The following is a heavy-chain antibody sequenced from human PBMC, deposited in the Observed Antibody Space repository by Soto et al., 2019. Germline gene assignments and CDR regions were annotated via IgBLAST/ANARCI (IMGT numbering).Heavy chain of an antibody. CDR3: AREVMHYDNSDYNY. J-gene: IGHJ4*02. D-gene: IGHD3-22*01. CDR1: GYTSTDYY. Sequence: QVQLVQSGAEVKKPGASVKVSCKASGYTSTDYYIHWVRQAPGQRLEWMAWINPSSGGTIYSQKFQGWVSMTRDASISAAYMELRRLRSDDTAIYYCAREVMHYDNSDYNYWGQGTLVTVSS. CDR2: INPSSGGT. V-gene: IGHV1-2*04.